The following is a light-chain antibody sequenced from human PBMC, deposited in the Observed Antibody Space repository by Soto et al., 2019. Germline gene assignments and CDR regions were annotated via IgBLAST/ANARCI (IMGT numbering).Light chain of an antibody. CDR2: EVS. Sequence: QSALTQPAAVSGSPGQSSTISCTGTISDIGLYNYVSWYQQHPGKAPKLVIYEVSNRPSGVSDRFSGSKSDNTASLTISGLQAEDEANYYCSSFTTTSTLVFGAGTKLTVL. CDR3: SSFTTTSTLV. CDR1: ISDIGLYNY. V-gene: IGLV2-14*01. J-gene: IGLJ1*01.